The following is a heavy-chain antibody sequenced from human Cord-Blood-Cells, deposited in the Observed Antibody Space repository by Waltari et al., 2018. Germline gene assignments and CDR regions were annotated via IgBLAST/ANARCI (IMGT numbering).Heavy chain of an antibody. CDR2: MNPNSGNT. D-gene: IGHD3-9*01. V-gene: IGHV1-8*01. J-gene: IGHJ4*02. CDR3: ARGPDIDY. CDR1: GYPFTSYD. Sequence: QVQLVQAGAEVKKPGASVKVPCKGSGYPFTSYDINWVQQATGQGLEWMGWMNPNSGNTGYAQKFQGRGTMTRNTSISTAYMELSSLRSEDTAVYYCARGPDIDYWGQGTLVTVSS.